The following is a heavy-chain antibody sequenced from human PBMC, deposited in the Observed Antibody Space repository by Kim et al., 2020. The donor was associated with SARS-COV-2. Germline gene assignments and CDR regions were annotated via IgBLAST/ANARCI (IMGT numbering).Heavy chain of an antibody. V-gene: IGHV3-23*01. Sequence: GGSLRLSCAASGLTFSNYGISWVRQAPGKGLEWVSAIGGSDLTTHYANFVKGRFTISRDNSKNTLYLQMNNLRVEDTAVYYCAPDCSGAWPYWFDPWGQGTLVTVSS. J-gene: IGHJ5*02. D-gene: IGHD2-21*02. CDR3: APDCSGAWPYWFDP. CDR2: IGGSDLTT. CDR1: GLTFSNYG.